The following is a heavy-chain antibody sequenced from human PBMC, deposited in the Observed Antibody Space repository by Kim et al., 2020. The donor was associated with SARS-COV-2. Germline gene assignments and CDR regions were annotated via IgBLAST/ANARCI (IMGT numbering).Heavy chain of an antibody. J-gene: IGHJ4*02. Sequence: TKYNPSLKSRVIISVDKSKNQFYLNLSSVAAADTALYFCASFGSTYYVDYWGQGTPVTVSS. CDR2: T. D-gene: IGHD3-3*01. CDR3: ASFGSTYYVDY. V-gene: IGHV4-39*01.